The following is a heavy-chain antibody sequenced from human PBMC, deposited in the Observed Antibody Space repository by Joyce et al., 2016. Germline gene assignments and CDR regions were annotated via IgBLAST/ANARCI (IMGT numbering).Heavy chain of an antibody. J-gene: IGHJ4*02. Sequence: QVQLVQSGVEVKKPGASVTVSCQASGYTFNSYGLSWVRQAPGQGLEWMGWISGYNGSTYYAQKVQGRVTMTTDTSTSTAYLELRRLRSDDTAVYYCARVILNGNYFDYWGRGTLVTVSS. CDR1: GYTFNSYG. CDR3: ARVILNGNYFDY. CDR2: ISGYNGST. V-gene: IGHV1-18*01. D-gene: IGHD2-8*01.